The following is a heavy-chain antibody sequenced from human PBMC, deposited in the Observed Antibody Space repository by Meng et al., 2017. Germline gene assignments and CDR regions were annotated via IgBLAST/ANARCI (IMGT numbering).Heavy chain of an antibody. J-gene: IGHJ4*02. CDR3: AHRREIGDGQWLVPYYFDY. D-gene: IGHD6-19*01. CDR2: IYWDDDK. Sequence: SGPTLVKPTQTLTLTCTFSGLALSTSGVGVGWIRQPTGKALEWLALIYWDDDKRYSPSLKSRLTITKDTSKNQVVLTMTNMYPVDTATYYCAHRREIGDGQWLVPYYFDYWGQGTLVTVSS. V-gene: IGHV2-5*02. CDR1: GLALSTSGVG.